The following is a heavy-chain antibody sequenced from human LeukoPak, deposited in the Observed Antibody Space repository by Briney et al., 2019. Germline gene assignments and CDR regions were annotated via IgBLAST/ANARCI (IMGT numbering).Heavy chain of an antibody. CDR2: IYYSGST. CDR1: GGSFSISSYY. D-gene: IGHD5-18*01. CDR3: ARQFRDSYGLPGWFDP. V-gene: IGHV4-39*01. J-gene: IGHJ5*02. Sequence: SETLSLTCTVSGGSFSISSYYWGWIRQPPGKGLEWIGSIYYSGSTYYNPSLKSRVTISVDTSKNQFSLKLSSVTAADTAVYYCARQFRDSYGLPGWFDPWGQGTLVTVSS.